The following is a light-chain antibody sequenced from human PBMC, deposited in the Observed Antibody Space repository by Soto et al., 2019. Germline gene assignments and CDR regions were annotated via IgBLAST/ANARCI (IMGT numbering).Light chain of an antibody. CDR1: QSVGNL. J-gene: IGKJ4*01. CDR3: QQRNFRPEIT. CDR2: DAT. V-gene: IGKV3-11*01. Sequence: EIVLTQSPATLSLSPGERATLSCRASQSVGNLLGWYQQKPGQAPRLLIFDATNRATCTPRRFSGSGSGTDFTLTIRSLEPEDCAIYYCQQRNFRPEITFGGGTKVEI.